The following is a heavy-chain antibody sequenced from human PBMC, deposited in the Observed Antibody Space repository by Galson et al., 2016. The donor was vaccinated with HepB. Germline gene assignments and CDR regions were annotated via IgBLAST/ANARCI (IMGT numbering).Heavy chain of an antibody. V-gene: IGHV3-33*06. J-gene: IGHJ4*02. CDR2: IWYDGSYQ. Sequence: SLRLSCAASGFTFSSYGMHWVRQAPGKGLEWVAVIWYDGSYQYSADSLKGRFTISRDNSKNTLYLQMNSLRAEDTAVYYCAKDRARDRTSSCDYWGQGTLVTVSS. CDR3: AKDRARDRTSSCDY. CDR1: GFTFSSYG. D-gene: IGHD6-6*01.